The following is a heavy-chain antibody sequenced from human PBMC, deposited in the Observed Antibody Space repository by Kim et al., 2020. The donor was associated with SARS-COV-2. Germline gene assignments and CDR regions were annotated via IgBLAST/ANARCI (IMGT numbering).Heavy chain of an antibody. Sequence: SLKSRVTISVDTSKKQCSRKLSAVTAADTAVYYCARGGGGTTPYYYGMDVWGQGTTVTVSS. D-gene: IGHD1-7*01. CDR3: ARGGGGTTPYYYGMDV. V-gene: IGHV4-31*02. J-gene: IGHJ6*02.